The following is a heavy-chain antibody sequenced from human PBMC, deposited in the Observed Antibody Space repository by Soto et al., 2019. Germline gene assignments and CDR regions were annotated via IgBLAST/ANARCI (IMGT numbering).Heavy chain of an antibody. CDR2: IRGSDEST. CDR3: AKSRSVEDGFDI. J-gene: IGHJ3*02. CDR1: GVPINNYA. Sequence: RHSCAASGVPINNYAVSWVRQAPGKGLEWVSAIRGSDESTYYAQSVKGRFTISRDNSKNTLNLQMNSLRAEDTAVYYCAKSRSVEDGFDIWGQGTMVTVSS. V-gene: IGHV3-23*01.